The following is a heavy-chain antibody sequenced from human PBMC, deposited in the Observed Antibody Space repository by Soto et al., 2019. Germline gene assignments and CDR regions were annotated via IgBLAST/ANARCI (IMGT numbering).Heavy chain of an antibody. D-gene: IGHD3-10*01. CDR1: GGSISSSSSY. V-gene: IGHV4-39*01. Sequence: SQTLSLTCTVSGGSISSSSSYWGWIRQAPGKGPEWIGNVYYSGSTYSNPSLKSRVTISADTSKNQFSLKLSSVTAADTAVYYCARQSEYYYASGRAAPTYGMDVCGQGTTVTVSS. CDR2: VYYSGST. CDR3: ARQSEYYYASGRAAPTYGMDV. J-gene: IGHJ6*02.